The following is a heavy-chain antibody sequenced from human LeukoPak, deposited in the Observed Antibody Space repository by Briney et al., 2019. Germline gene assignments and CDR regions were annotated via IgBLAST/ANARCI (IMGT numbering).Heavy chain of an antibody. CDR1: GYTLTELP. CDR3: ATSQNYYDSSGYYRYFDY. J-gene: IGHJ4*02. Sequence: EASVKVSCKVSGYTLTELPMHWVRQAPGKGLEWRGGFDPEDGETIYAQKFKGRVTMTEDTSTDTAYMELRSLRSEDTAVYYCATSQNYYDSSGYYRYFDYWGQGSLVTVSS. D-gene: IGHD3-22*01. V-gene: IGHV1-24*01. CDR2: FDPEDGET.